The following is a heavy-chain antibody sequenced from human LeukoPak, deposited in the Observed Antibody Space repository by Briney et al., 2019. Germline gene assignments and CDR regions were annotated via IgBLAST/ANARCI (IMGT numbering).Heavy chain of an antibody. J-gene: IGHJ5*02. CDR1: GGSFSGYY. V-gene: IGHV4-34*01. CDR3: ARRFHYDILTGYYRGAYNWFDP. Sequence: PSETLSLTCAVYGGSFSGYYWSWIRQPPGKGLEWIGEINHSGSTNQNPSLKSRVTISVVTSKNQFSLKLTSVTAADTAVYYCARRFHYDILTGYYRGAYNWFDPWGQGTLVTVSS. D-gene: IGHD3-9*01. CDR2: INHSGST.